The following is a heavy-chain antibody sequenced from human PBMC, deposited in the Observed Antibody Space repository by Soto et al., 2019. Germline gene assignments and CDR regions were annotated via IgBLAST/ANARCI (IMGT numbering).Heavy chain of an antibody. D-gene: IGHD2-2*01. Sequence: SETLSLTCAVYGGSFSGYYWSWIRQPPGKGLEWIGEINHSGSTNYNPSLKSRVTISVDTSKNQFSLKLSSVTAADTAVYYCARGRAVVVPAATHYYYYMDVWGKGTTVTV. CDR2: INHSGST. CDR3: ARGRAVVVPAATHYYYYMDV. CDR1: GGSFSGYY. V-gene: IGHV4-34*01. J-gene: IGHJ6*03.